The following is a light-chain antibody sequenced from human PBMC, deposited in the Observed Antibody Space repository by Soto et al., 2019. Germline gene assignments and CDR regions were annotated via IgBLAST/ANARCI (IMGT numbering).Light chain of an antibody. CDR2: AAS. V-gene: IGKV1-9*01. CDR3: QQLYSELPIT. J-gene: IGKJ5*01. CDR1: QGISSY. Sequence: DIRINQSPAFLSASLSNLLSSTFLTSQGISSYLAWYQQKPGKAPKLLIYAASTLQSGVQSRFSGSGSGTEFTLTISSLQPEDFATYYCQQLYSELPITFCQGTRLEI.